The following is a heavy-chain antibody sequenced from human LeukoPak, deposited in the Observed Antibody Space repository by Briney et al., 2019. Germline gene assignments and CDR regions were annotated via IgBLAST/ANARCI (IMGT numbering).Heavy chain of an antibody. V-gene: IGHV4-59*01. CDR2: IYYSGST. CDR1: GGSIISYE. D-gene: IGHD2-21*01. J-gene: IGHJ6*04. Sequence: SGPLDLPGKVPGGSIISYEWSGIRKPQGKGLEGIGYIYYSGSTNYNPSLKSRVTISVDTSKNQFSLKLSSVTAADTAVYYCARDHSPYGMDVWGKGTTVTVSS. CDR3: ARDHSPYGMDV.